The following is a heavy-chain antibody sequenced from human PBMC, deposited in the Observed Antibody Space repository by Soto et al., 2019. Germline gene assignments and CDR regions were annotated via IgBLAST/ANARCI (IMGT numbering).Heavy chain of an antibody. CDR1: VYTFTSYG. J-gene: IGHJ6*02. CDR3: ARDGGGSSFYYYYGMDV. V-gene: IGHV1-18*01. CDR2: ISAYNGNT. D-gene: IGHD2-15*01. Sequence: XSVKVSCKASVYTFTSYGISWVRQAPGQGLEWMGWISAYNGNTNYAQRLQGRVTMTTDTSTSTAYMELRSLRSDDTAVYYCARDGGGSSFYYYYGMDVWGQGNTVTVSS.